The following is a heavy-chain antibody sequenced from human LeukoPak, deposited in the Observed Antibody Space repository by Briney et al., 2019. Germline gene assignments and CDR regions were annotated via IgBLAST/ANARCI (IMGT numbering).Heavy chain of an antibody. D-gene: IGHD3-3*01. V-gene: IGHV4-30-2*01. J-gene: IGHJ4*02. Sequence: SETLSLTCAVSRGSISSGGSSWSWIRQPPGKGLEWIGYSYHSGITYYNPSLKIRVTISVDMSKNQFSLKVSSLTAADTAVYYCARQPQNDYYFDYWGQGTLVTVSS. CDR1: RGSISSGGSS. CDR2: SYHSGIT. CDR3: ARQPQNDYYFDY.